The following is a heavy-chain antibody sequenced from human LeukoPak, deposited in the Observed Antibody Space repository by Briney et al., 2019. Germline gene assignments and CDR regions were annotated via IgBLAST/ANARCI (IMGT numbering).Heavy chain of an antibody. CDR2: IRYDGSNK. V-gene: IGHV3-30*02. CDR1: GFTFSSYG. D-gene: IGHD4-17*01. Sequence: PGGSLRLSCAASGFTFSSYGMHWVRQAPGKGLEWVAFIRYDGSNKYYADSVKGRFTISRDNAKSSMYLQMSSLRVEDTAMYYCTRDADGNFDHWGQGTLVTVSS. CDR3: TRDADGNFDH. J-gene: IGHJ4*02.